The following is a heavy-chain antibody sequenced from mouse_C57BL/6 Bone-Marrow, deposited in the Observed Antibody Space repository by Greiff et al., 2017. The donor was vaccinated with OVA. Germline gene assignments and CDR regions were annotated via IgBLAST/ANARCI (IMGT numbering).Heavy chain of an antibody. J-gene: IGHJ2*01. D-gene: IGHD1-1*01. CDR3: ARSGATVVDFDY. CDR1: GYTFTSYW. Sequence: QVQLQQPGAELVMPGASVKLSCKASGYTFTSYWMYWVKQRPGQGLEWIGEIDPSDSYTNYNQKFKGKSTLTVDKSSSTAYMQLSSLTSEDSAVYYCARSGATVVDFDYWGQGTTLTVSS. V-gene: IGHV1-69*01. CDR2: IDPSDSYT.